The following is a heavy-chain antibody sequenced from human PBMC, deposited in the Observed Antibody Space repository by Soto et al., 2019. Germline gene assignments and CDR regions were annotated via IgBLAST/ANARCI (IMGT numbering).Heavy chain of an antibody. J-gene: IGHJ6*02. CDR2: ITPIFGAE. CDR3: AGDEIAVANRVGMGV. D-gene: IGHD6-19*01. CDR1: GGAFRSYT. Sequence: QVQLVQSGAEVKKPGSSVKVSCKASGGAFRSYTISWVRQAPGQGLEWMGGITPIFGAENYAQKFESRVTISAENSTKTAYMELINLTSEDTAVYYCAGDEIAVANRVGMGVLGQGTTFIVSS. V-gene: IGHV1-69*06.